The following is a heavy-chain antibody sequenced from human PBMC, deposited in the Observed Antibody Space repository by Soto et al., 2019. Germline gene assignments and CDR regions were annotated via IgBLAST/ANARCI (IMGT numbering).Heavy chain of an antibody. CDR1: GFTFSSYS. CDR2: ISSSSSYI. D-gene: IGHD2-15*01. J-gene: IGHJ6*02. Sequence: EVQLVESGGGLVKPGGSLRLSCAASGFTFSSYSMNWVRQAPGKGLEWVSSISSSSSYIYYADSVKARFTISRDNAKNPLYLHMNSLEAEDTAVYYCARDVSVVVVAPTPAYGIVVWGQGTTLTLS. CDR3: ARDVSVVVVAPTPAYGIVV. V-gene: IGHV3-21*01.